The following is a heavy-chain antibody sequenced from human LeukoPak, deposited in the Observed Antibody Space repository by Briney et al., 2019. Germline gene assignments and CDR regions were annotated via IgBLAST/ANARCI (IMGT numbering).Heavy chain of an antibody. CDR1: GGSISSYY. J-gene: IGHJ3*02. Sequence: PSETLSLTCTVSGGSISSYYWSWIRQPAGKGLEWIGRIYTSGSTNYNPSLKSRVTMSVDTSKNHFSLKLSSVTAADTAVYYCARERYYYDSSGYYYETFDAFDMWGQGTMVTVSS. CDR3: ARERYYYDSSGYYYETFDAFDM. V-gene: IGHV4-4*07. CDR2: IYTSGST. D-gene: IGHD3-22*01.